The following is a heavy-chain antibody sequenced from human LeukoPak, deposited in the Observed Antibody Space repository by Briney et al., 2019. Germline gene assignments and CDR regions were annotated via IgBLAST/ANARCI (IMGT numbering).Heavy chain of an antibody. D-gene: IGHD3-22*01. Sequence: PGGSLRLSCAASGFTFSSYEMNWVRQAPGKGLEWVSYISSSGSTIYYADSVKGRFTISRDSAKNSLCLQMNSLRAEDTAVYYCARRGDSSGYYSYYFDYWGQGTLVTVSS. V-gene: IGHV3-48*03. CDR3: ARRGDSSGYYSYYFDY. J-gene: IGHJ4*02. CDR2: ISSSGSTI. CDR1: GFTFSSYE.